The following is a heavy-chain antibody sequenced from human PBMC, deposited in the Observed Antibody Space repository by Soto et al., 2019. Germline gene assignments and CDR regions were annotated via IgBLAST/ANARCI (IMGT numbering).Heavy chain of an antibody. CDR1: GGSISSYY. J-gene: IGHJ6*03. Sequence: SETLSLTCTVSGGSISSYYWSWIRQPPGKGLEWIGDIYYSGSTNYNPSLKRRVTISVDTSKNQFSLKLSSVTAAGTAVYYCARAPVEGVQGVIDYYYYYYMDVWGKGTTVTVSS. V-gene: IGHV4-59*01. D-gene: IGHD3-10*01. CDR2: IYYSGST. CDR3: ARAPVEGVQGVIDYYYYYYMDV.